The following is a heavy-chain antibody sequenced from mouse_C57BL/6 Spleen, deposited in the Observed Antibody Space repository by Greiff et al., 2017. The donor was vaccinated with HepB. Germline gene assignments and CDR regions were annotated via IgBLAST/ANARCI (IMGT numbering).Heavy chain of an antibody. Sequence: QVQLQQSGAELVRPGTSVKLSCKASGYTFTSYWMHWVKQRPGQGLEWIGVIDPSDSYTNYNQKFKGKATLTVDTSSSTAYMQLSSLTSEDSAVYYCAREIYYGHWYFDVWGTGTTVTVSS. CDR1: GYTFTSYW. J-gene: IGHJ1*03. D-gene: IGHD1-1*01. CDR2: IDPSDSYT. V-gene: IGHV1-59*01. CDR3: AREIYYGHWYFDV.